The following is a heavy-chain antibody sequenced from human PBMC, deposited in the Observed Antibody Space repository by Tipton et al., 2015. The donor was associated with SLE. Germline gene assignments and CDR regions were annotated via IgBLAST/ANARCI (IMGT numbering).Heavy chain of an antibody. J-gene: IGHJ3*02. V-gene: IGHV4-59*01. CDR1: GGSISSYY. CDR2: IYYSGST. CDR3: ARDYYDSSGYYYDAFDI. Sequence: TLSLTCTVSGGSISSYYWGWIRQPPGKGLEWIGYIYYSGSTNYNPSLKSRVTISVDTSKNQFSLKLSSVTAADTAVYYCARDYYDSSGYYYDAFDIWGQGTMVTVSS. D-gene: IGHD3-22*01.